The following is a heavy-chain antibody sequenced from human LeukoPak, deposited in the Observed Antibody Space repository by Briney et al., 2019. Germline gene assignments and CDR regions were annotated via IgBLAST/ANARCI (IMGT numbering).Heavy chain of an antibody. Sequence: PSETLSLTCAVYGGSFSGYYWSWIRQAPGKGLEWVSYISSSSSTIYYADSVKGRFTISRDNAKNSLYLQMNSLRAEDTAVYYCATLWELPHYYYYYYMDVWGKGTTVPVSS. V-gene: IGHV3-11*04. CDR1: GGSFSGYY. J-gene: IGHJ6*03. D-gene: IGHD1-26*01. CDR2: ISSSSSTI. CDR3: ATLWELPHYYYYYYMDV.